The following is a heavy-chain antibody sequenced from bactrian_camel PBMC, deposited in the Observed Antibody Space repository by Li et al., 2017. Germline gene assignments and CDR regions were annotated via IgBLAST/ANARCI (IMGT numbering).Heavy chain of an antibody. CDR2: INPGGDTT. Sequence: HVQLVESGGGSVQAGGSLRHSCAVSGVRNCMGWFRQTPGKGLEWVSTINPGGDTTYYLDSVKGRFTISRDNAKNTVYLQMNSLKIEDTAMYFCAKDHAFKSWVPYDMDYWGKGTQVTVS. D-gene: IGHD5*01. J-gene: IGHJ7*01. V-gene: IGHV3S1*01. CDR1: GVRNC.